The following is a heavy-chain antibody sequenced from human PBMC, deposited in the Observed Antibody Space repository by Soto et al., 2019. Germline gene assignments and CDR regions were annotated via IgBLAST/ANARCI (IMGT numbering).Heavy chain of an antibody. Sequence: GGSLRLSCAASAFTFSSNAMHWLRQAPGKGTGRLPVLSYDGSNKYYADSVKRRFTISRDNTKNTLYLQMNSLRAEATAVYYFARDAQQWLVGRVFDYCGEGTLVAFS. J-gene: IGHJ4*02. CDR1: AFTFSSNA. CDR3: ARDAQQWLVGRVFDY. V-gene: IGHV3-30-3*01. D-gene: IGHD6-19*01. CDR2: LSYDGSNK.